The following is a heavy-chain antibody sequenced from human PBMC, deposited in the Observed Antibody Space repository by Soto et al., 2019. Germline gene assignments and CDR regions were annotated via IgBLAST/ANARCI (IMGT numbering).Heavy chain of an antibody. J-gene: IGHJ5*02. CDR3: ERVAADHIWFNP. D-gene: IGHD6-13*01. CDR1: VVSISSYY. V-gene: IGHV4-59*01. CDR2: IYYSGST. Sequence: PSETLSLTCTVSVVSISSYYWSWIRHPPGKGLEWIGYIYYSGSTNYNPSLKSRVTISVDTSKNKFSLKLSPVTAADTAVYYCERVAADHIWFNPWGQGTLVTVSS.